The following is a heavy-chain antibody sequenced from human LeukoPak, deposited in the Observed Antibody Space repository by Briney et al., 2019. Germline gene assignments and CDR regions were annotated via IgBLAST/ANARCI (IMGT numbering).Heavy chain of an antibody. J-gene: IGHJ4*02. D-gene: IGHD3-22*01. Sequence: SETLSLTCTVSGGSISSYYWSWIRQPAGKGLEWIGRIHTSGSTNYSPSLKSRVTMSVDTSKNQFSLRLSSVTAADTAVYYCARDRYYYDSSARYFDYWGQGTLVTVSS. CDR1: GGSISSYY. CDR2: IHTSGST. V-gene: IGHV4-4*07. CDR3: ARDRYYYDSSARYFDY.